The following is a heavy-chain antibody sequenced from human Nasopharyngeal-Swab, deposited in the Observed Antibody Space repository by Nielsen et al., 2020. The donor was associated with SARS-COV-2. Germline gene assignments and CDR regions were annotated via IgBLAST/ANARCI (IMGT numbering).Heavy chain of an antibody. J-gene: IGHJ4*02. CDR3: ARGQVAAAGNFILFDLGY. Sequence: ASVKVSCKASGYTFTSYGIGWVRQAPGQGLEWMGWISAYNGNTNYAQKLQGRVTMTTDTSTSTAYMELRSLRSEDTAVYYCARGQVAAAGNFILFDLGYWGQGTLVTVSS. CDR2: ISAYNGNT. V-gene: IGHV1-18*01. D-gene: IGHD6-13*01. CDR1: GYTFTSYG.